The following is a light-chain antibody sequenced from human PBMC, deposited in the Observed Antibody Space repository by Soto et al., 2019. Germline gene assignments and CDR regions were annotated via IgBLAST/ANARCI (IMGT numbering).Light chain of an antibody. CDR1: NIGSKN. V-gene: IGLV3-9*01. CDR2: RDS. Sequence: SYELTQPLSVSVALGQTARITCGGNNIGSKNVHWYQQKPRQAPVLVIYRDSNRPSGIPERFSGSNSGNTATLTISRAQAGDEADYYCQVWDSSRVFGTGTKLTVL. CDR3: QVWDSSRV. J-gene: IGLJ1*01.